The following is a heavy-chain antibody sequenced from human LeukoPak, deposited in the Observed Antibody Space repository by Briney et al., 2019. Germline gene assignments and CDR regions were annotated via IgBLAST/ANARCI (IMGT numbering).Heavy chain of an antibody. CDR1: GFTFDDYA. J-gene: IGHJ6*03. V-gene: IGHV3-9*01. CDR3: AKGAGALYYYYMDV. D-gene: IGHD1-26*01. CDR2: ISWNSGSI. Sequence: PGGSLRLSCAASGFTFDDYAMHWVRQVPGKGLEWVSGISWNSGSIGYVDSVKGRFTISRDNAKNSLYLQMNSLRPEDTALYYCAKGAGALYYYYMDVWGKGTAVTISS.